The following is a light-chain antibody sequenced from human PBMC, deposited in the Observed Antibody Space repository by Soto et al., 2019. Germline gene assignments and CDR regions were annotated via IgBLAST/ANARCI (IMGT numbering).Light chain of an antibody. J-gene: IGKJ3*01. V-gene: IGKV1-27*01. Sequence: IQMTQSPSSLSASVGDRVTITCRASQGISNYLAWYQQKPGKVPRLLIYAASTLQSGMPSRFSGSGSGTDCTLTISSLQPEDVATYYCQKYDNSPFTFGPGTKVDIK. CDR3: QKYDNSPFT. CDR2: AAS. CDR1: QGISNY.